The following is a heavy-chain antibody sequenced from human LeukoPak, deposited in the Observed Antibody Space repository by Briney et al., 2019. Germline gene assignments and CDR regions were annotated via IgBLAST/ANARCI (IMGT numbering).Heavy chain of an antibody. CDR2: ISSSSSYI. J-gene: IGHJ4*02. CDR3: AKYSSGWYDEY. V-gene: IGHV3-21*04. CDR1: GFTFSSYS. D-gene: IGHD6-19*01. Sequence: PGGSLRLSCAASGFTFSSYSMNWVRQAPGKGLEWVSSISSSSSYIYYADSVKGRFTISRDNAKNSLYLQMNSLRAEDTAVYYCAKYSSGWYDEYWGQGTLVTVSS.